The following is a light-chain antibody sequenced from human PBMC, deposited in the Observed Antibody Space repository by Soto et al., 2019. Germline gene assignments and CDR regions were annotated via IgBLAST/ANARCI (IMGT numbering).Light chain of an antibody. J-gene: IGKJ4*01. CDR1: QRVSSY. Sequence: DIVLTQSPATLSLSPGERATLSCRASQRVSSYLAWYQQKPGQAPRLLIYDASNRATGIPARFSGSGSGTDFTLTISSLEPEDFAVYYCQHRSNWPTFGGGTKVEIK. V-gene: IGKV3-11*01. CDR3: QHRSNWPT. CDR2: DAS.